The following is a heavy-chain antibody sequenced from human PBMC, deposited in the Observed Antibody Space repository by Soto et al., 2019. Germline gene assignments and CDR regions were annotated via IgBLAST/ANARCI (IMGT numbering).Heavy chain of an antibody. J-gene: IGHJ6*02. Sequence: PSETLSLTCAVYGGSFSGYYWSWIRQPPGKGLEWIGEINHSGSTNYNPSLKSRVTISVDTSKNQFSLKLSSVTAADTAVYYCARYQLLSLAEVRDYYYGIDVWGQGTTVTVYS. CDR1: GGSFSGYY. D-gene: IGHD2-2*01. CDR2: INHSGST. V-gene: IGHV4-34*01. CDR3: ARYQLLSLAEVRDYYYGIDV.